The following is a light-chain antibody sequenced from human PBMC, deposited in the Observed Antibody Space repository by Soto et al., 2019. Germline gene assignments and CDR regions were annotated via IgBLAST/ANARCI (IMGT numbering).Light chain of an antibody. CDR1: QDISNT. V-gene: IGKV1-13*02. J-gene: IGKJ5*01. Sequence: AIQLTQTPSSVSASVGDRVTITCRATQDISNTLAWYQHKPGRGPMLLIFDASTLESGVPSRFTGSGSGTNFTLTISSLQPEDFATYICQQCKSYPITFGQGTRLEIK. CDR2: DAS. CDR3: QQCKSYPIT.